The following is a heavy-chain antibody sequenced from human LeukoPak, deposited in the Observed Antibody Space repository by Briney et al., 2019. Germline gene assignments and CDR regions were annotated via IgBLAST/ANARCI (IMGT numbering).Heavy chain of an antibody. CDR3: ARGQMVRGYYYYGMDV. CDR2: INPNSGGT. J-gene: IGHJ6*02. CDR1: GYTFTGYY. Sequence: VASVKVSCKASGYTFTGYYMHWVRQAPGQGLEWMGWINPNSGGTNYAQKFQGRVTMARDTSISTAYMELSSLRSEDTAVYYCARGQMVRGYYYYGMDVWGQGTTATVSS. D-gene: IGHD3-10*01. V-gene: IGHV1-2*02.